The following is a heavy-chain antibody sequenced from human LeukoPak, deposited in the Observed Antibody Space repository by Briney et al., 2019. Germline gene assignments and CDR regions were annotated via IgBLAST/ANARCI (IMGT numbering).Heavy chain of an antibody. Sequence: GESLKISCKGFGYSFSTYWIAWVRQMPGKGLEWMGIIYPRDSDTRSSPSFQGQVTISADKSISTAYLHWSSLKASDTAIYYCARSSGASDYWGQGTLVSVSS. CDR2: IYPRDSDT. V-gene: IGHV5-51*01. D-gene: IGHD2-15*01. CDR1: GYSFSTYW. J-gene: IGHJ4*02. CDR3: ARSSGASDY.